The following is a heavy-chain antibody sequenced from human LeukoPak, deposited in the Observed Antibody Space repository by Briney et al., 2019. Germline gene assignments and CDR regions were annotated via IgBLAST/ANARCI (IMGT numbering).Heavy chain of an antibody. Sequence: PSETLSHTCSVSGDSVSRSDAYWDWIRQPPGKGLEWIGTIYYSGRTYYSPSLKSRVTMSVDPSNNQFSLNLRSVTAADTAVYYCARRRYYDGSGYLEWGQGTLLSVSS. V-gene: IGHV4-39*01. J-gene: IGHJ1*01. D-gene: IGHD3-22*01. CDR3: ARRRYYDGSGYLE. CDR2: IYYSGRT. CDR1: GDSVSRSDAY.